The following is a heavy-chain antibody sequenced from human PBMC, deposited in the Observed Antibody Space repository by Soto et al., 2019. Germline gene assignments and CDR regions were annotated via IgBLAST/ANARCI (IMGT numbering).Heavy chain of an antibody. J-gene: IGHJ4*02. V-gene: IGHV4-59*01. D-gene: IGHD6-6*01. CDR3: ARESSSPHFDY. CDR2: IYYSGST. Sequence: PSETLSLTCTVSGGSISSYYWSWIRQPPGKGLEWIGYIYYSGSTNYNPSLKSRVTISVDSSKNQFSLKLSSVTAADTAVYYCARESSSPHFDYWGQGTLVTVSS. CDR1: GGSISSYY.